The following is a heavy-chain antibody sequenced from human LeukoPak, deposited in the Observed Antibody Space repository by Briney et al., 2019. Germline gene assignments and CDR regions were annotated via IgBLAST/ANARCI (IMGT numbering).Heavy chain of an antibody. V-gene: IGHV1-46*01. CDR2: INPSGGST. D-gene: IGHD6-19*01. J-gene: IGHJ4*02. Sequence: GASVTVSRKASGYTFTSYYMHWVRQAPGQGLEWMGIINPSGGSTSYAQKFQGRVTITRDTSATTAYMELSRLRSEDTAVYYYARGIGASSGWYVIDYWGQGTLVTVSS. CDR3: ARGIGASSGWYVIDY. CDR1: GYTFTSYY.